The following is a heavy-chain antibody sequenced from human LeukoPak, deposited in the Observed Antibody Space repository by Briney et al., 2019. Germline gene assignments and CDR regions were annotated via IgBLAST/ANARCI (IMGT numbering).Heavy chain of an antibody. V-gene: IGHV4-59*01. CDR1: GGSISSYY. J-gene: IGHJ6*03. D-gene: IGHD2-2*01. CDR3: ARGRYCSSTSCSQEFYYYYYMDX. Sequence: SETLSLTCTVSGGSISSYYWSWIRQPPGKGLEWIGYIYYSGSTNYNPSLKSRVTISVDTSKNQFSLKLSSVTAADTAVYYCARGRYCSSTSCSQEFYYYYYMDXWGKGTTVTV. CDR2: IYYSGST.